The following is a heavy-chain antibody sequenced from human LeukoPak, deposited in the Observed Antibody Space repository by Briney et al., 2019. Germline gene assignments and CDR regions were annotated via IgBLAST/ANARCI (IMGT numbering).Heavy chain of an antibody. J-gene: IGHJ6*03. CDR1: GGSISSSSYY. CDR2: MSYSGAT. D-gene: IGHD1-14*01. Sequence: SETLSLTCTVSGGSISSSSYYWGWVRQPPGKGLEWIGSMSYSGATYYNPSLRSRVTISLDTSKNQFSLKLTSVTAADTAMYYCARVRLTGSSYCYYMDVWGNGTTVTVSS. V-gene: IGHV4-39*07. CDR3: ARVRLTGSSYCYYMDV.